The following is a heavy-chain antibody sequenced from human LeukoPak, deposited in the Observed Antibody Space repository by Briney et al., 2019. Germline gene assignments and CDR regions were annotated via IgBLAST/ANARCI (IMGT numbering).Heavy chain of an antibody. D-gene: IGHD6-13*01. CDR3: ARVSSSSWYCYYYMDV. Sequence: GGSLRLSCAASGFTFSDYYMSWIRQAPGKGLEWVSYISSSGSTIHYADSVKGRFTISGDNAKNSLYLQMNSLRAEDTAVYYCARVSSSSWYCYYYMDVWGKGTTVTISS. J-gene: IGHJ6*03. CDR2: ISSSGSTI. V-gene: IGHV3-11*01. CDR1: GFTFSDYY.